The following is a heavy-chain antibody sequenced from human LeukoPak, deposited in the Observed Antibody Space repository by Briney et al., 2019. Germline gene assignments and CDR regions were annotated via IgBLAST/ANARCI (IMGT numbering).Heavy chain of an antibody. CDR2: ISAVNGDI. Sequence: ASVKVSCKASGYTFRSSGISWVRQAPGQGLEWMGWISAVNGDINYAQNFQGRVTMTTDTSTSTAYMELRSLRSDDTAVYYCARGGTSGWRTPNDDYWGQGTLVTVSS. CDR3: ARGGTSGWRTPNDDY. J-gene: IGHJ4*02. D-gene: IGHD6-19*01. V-gene: IGHV1-18*01. CDR1: GYTFRSSG.